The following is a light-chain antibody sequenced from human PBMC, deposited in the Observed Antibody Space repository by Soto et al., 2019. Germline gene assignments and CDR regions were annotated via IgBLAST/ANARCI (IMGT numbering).Light chain of an antibody. J-gene: IGKJ2*01. CDR2: WAS. CDR1: QSVLYSSNNKNY. Sequence: DIVMTQSADSLAVSLGERATINCKSSQSVLYSSNNKNYLAWYQQKPGQPPKLLIYWASTRESGVPDRFSGSGSGTDFTLTISGLQAEDVAVYYCQQRSNWPPGYTFGQGTKLEI. V-gene: IGKV4-1*01. CDR3: QQRSNWPPGYT.